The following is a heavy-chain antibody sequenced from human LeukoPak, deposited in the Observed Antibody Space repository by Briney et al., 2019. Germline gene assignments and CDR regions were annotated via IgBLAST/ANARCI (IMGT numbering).Heavy chain of an antibody. CDR2: IYYSGST. D-gene: IGHD6-19*01. Sequence: PSETLSLTCTVSGGSLSSSSYYWGWIRQPPGKGLEWLGSIYYSGSTYYNPSLKSRVTISVDTSKNQFSLKLSSVTAADTAVYYCARAGYSSGWYYFDYWGQGTLVTVSS. CDR3: ARAGYSSGWYYFDY. CDR1: GGSLSSSSYY. V-gene: IGHV4-39*01. J-gene: IGHJ4*02.